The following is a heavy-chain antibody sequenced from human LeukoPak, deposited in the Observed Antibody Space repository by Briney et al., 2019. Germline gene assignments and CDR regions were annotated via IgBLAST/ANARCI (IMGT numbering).Heavy chain of an antibody. Sequence: SETLSLTCTVSGGSISSYYWSWIRQPAGKGLEWIGRIYTSGSTNYNPSLKSRVTMSVDTSKNQFSLKLSSVTAADTAVYYCARAGSSSWSYYYYYYMDVWGKGTTVTISS. V-gene: IGHV4-4*07. D-gene: IGHD6-13*01. CDR2: IYTSGST. J-gene: IGHJ6*03. CDR3: ARAGSSSWSYYYYYYMDV. CDR1: GGSISSYY.